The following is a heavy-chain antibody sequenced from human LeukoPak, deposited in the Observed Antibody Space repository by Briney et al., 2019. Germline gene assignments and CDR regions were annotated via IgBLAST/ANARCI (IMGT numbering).Heavy chain of an antibody. J-gene: IGHJ4*02. CDR1: GFSFSNYA. CDR2: ISDSGGKT. D-gene: IGHD1-1*01. CDR3: ARDWKCDY. Sequence: GGSLRLSCAASGFSFSNYAMTWVRQAPGKGLEWVSAISDSGGKTSYGDSVKGRFTISRDNSKNTLYLQENILRAEDAAVYSCARDWKCDYWGQRTLVTVSS. V-gene: IGHV3-23*02.